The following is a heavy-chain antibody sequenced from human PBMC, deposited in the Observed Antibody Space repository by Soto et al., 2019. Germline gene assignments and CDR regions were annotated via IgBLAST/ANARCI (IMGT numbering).Heavy chain of an antibody. Sequence: GESLKISCKASGYIFIDYCIGWVLQMPGKGLEWMGIVYPRDSDTRYSPPFQGQVTISADRSTGTAFLQWRSLKASDTALYYCARPPLPGYSIHFNSWGQGTLVTVSS. V-gene: IGHV5-51*01. CDR2: VYPRDSDT. D-gene: IGHD2-15*01. CDR1: GYIFIDYC. J-gene: IGHJ4*02. CDR3: ARPPLPGYSIHFNS.